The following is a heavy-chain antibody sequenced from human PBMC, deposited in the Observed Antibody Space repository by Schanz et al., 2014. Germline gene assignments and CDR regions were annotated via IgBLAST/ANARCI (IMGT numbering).Heavy chain of an antibody. Sequence: VQSVHSGTEVQKLGASVKVSCQTSGYTFTAYGINWVRQAPGQGLEWIGWISAQTGDTRYAQKMQGRVTMTRDVSSTTAFLELRSLRYDDTAVYYCARVQDDILTGSEYYYGMDVWGQGTTVTVSS. V-gene: IGHV1-18*01. CDR2: ISAQTGDT. D-gene: IGHD3-9*01. J-gene: IGHJ6*02. CDR1: GYTFTAYG. CDR3: ARVQDDILTGSEYYYGMDV.